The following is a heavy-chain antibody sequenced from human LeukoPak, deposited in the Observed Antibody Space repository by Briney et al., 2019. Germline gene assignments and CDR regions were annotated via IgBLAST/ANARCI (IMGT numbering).Heavy chain of an antibody. J-gene: IGHJ4*02. CDR1: GFTFSSYT. V-gene: IGHV3-23*01. Sequence: GGSLRLSCAASGFTFSSYTMIWVRQAPGKGLEWVSAVSGSGGSTYYAASVKGRFTISIDNSKNTLYLQMYSLRAEDTIVYYCAKEAYCGGDCYFDYWGQGTLVTVSS. D-gene: IGHD2-21*02. CDR3: AKEAYCGGDCYFDY. CDR2: VSGSGGST.